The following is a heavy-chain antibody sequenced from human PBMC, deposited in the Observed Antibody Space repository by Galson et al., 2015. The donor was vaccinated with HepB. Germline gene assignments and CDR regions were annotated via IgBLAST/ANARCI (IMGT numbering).Heavy chain of an antibody. CDR1: GFTFSIHG. Sequence: SLRLSCAASGFTFSIHGMNWVRQAPGKGLEWVSTISASGNSTYYADSVKGRFTISRDNSKNTLYVQMNSLRAEDTAVYYCAKDDSGGIEVAGLGEPPAPDYWVQGTLVTVSS. CDR2: ISASGNST. J-gene: IGHJ4*02. CDR3: AKDDSGGIEVAGLGEPPAPDY. V-gene: IGHV3-23*01. D-gene: IGHD6-19*01.